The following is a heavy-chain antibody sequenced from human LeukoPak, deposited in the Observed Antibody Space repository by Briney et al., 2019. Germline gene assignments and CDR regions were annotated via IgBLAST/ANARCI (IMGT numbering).Heavy chain of an antibody. D-gene: IGHD5-12*01. V-gene: IGHV3-15*07. CDR3: TTGGSVIVAGTRAFDI. J-gene: IGHJ3*02. Sequence: GGSLRLSCAASGFTFSNTWMNWVRQAPGKGLEWVGRIKSEIDGGATDYAAPVQGRFTISRDDSQATLYLQMNSLKTEGTAVYYCTTGGSVIVAGTRAFDIWGQGTMVTVSS. CDR2: IKSEIDGGAT. CDR1: GFTFSNTW.